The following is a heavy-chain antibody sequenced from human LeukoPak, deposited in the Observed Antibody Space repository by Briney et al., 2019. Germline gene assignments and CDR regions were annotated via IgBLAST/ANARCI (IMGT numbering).Heavy chain of an antibody. J-gene: IGHJ4*02. V-gene: IGHV1-69-2*01. Sequence: ATVKISCKASGNTFSDFYIHWVRQTPEKGLEWMGRVDREDGESVYAEKWQGRVTMTADPSTDTGHMELSSLTFDDTAVYYCATSIGAFFPDKWGQGTLVTVS. CDR2: VDREDGES. CDR3: ATSIGAFFPDK. D-gene: IGHD2/OR15-2a*01. CDR1: GNTFSDFY.